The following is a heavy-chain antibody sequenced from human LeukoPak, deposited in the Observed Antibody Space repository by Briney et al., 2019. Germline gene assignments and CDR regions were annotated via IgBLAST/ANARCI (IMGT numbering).Heavy chain of an antibody. D-gene: IGHD4-17*01. J-gene: IGHJ4*02. Sequence: SGGSLRLSCVDSGFTFSADWFHWVRHAPGKGLMWVSRINPDGTNIMYADSVKGRFTISRDNARNTLYLHMQSLRAEDTALYYCAKAVYGDFQSTVDYWGRGTLVTVSS. V-gene: IGHV3-74*03. CDR2: INPDGTNI. CDR3: AKAVYGDFQSTVDY. CDR1: GFTFSADW.